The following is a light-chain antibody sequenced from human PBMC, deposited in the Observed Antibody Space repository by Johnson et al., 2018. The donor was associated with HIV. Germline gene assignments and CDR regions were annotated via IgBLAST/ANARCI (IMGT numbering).Light chain of an antibody. V-gene: IGLV1-51*01. CDR1: SSNIGNNY. CDR2: DNN. CDR3: GAWDSSLSAYV. J-gene: IGLJ1*01. Sequence: QSVLTQPPSVTAAPGQKVTISCSGSSSNIGNNYVSWYQQVPGAAPKLLIYDNNRRRSGIPDRFSGSKSGTSATLGITGLQTGDEADYYCGAWDSSLSAYVFGTGTQVTV.